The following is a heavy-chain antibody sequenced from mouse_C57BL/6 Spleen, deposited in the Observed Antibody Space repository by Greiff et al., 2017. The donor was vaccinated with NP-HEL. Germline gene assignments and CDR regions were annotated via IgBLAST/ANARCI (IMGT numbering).Heavy chain of an antibody. D-gene: IGHD2-1*01. CDR2: IDPSDSET. Sequence: QVQLQQPGAELVRPGSSVKLSCKASGYTFTSYWMHWVKQRPIQGLEWIGNIDPSDSETHYNQKFKDKATLTVDTSSSTAYMQLSSLTSEDSAVYCGARTGGYYGSPDYWGQGTTLTVSS. CDR3: ARTGGYYGSPDY. V-gene: IGHV1-52*01. J-gene: IGHJ2*01. CDR1: GYTFTSYW.